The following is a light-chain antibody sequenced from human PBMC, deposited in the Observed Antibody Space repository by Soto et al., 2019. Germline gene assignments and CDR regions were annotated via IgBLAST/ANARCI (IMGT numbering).Light chain of an antibody. Sequence: DIQMTQSPSSVSASVGDRVTITCRASRGISSYLAWYQQKPGKAPKLLIYDASTLESGVPSRFSGSGSGTEFTLTISSLQPDDFATYYCQQYKSYLYTFGQGTRLEIK. CDR2: DAS. CDR1: RGISSY. CDR3: QQYKSYLYT. J-gene: IGKJ5*01. V-gene: IGKV1-5*01.